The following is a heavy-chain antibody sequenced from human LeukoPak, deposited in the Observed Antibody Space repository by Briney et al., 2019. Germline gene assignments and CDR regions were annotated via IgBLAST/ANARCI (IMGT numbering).Heavy chain of an antibody. CDR3: ARVPARSTLGYYYYGMDV. J-gene: IGHJ6*02. CDR1: GGSVSSGSYY. Sequence: SETLSLTCTVSGGSVSSGSYYWSWIRQPPGKGLEWIGYIYYSGGTNYNPSLKSRVTISVDTSKNQFSLKLSSVTAADTAVYYCARVPARSTLGYYYYGMDVWGQGTTVTVSS. D-gene: IGHD6-6*01. CDR2: IYYSGGT. V-gene: IGHV4-61*01.